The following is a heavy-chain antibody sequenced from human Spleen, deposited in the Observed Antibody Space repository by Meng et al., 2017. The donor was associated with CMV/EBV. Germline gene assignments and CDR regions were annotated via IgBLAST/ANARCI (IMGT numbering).Heavy chain of an antibody. CDR2: ISSSSSYI. D-gene: IGHD5-12*01. V-gene: IGHV3-21*04. J-gene: IGHJ4*02. Sequence: SGFTFSSYSMNWVRQAPGKGLEWVSSISSSSSYIYYADSVKGRFTISRDNAKNSLYLQMNSLRAEDTAIYYCARDIGAQGSTSSKYYWGQGTLVTVSS. CDR3: ARDIGAQGSTSSKYY. CDR1: GFTFSSYS.